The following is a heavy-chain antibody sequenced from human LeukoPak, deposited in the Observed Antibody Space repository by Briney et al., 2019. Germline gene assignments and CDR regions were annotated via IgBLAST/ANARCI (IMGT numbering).Heavy chain of an antibody. V-gene: IGHV3-23*01. CDR2: ISGSGGST. CDR3: AKGPKGRYYYYGMDV. J-gene: IGHJ6*02. Sequence: GGSLRLSCAASGFTFSSYAMSWVRQAPGKGLEWVSAISGSGGSTYYADSVKGRFTISRDNSKNTLYLQMNSLRAEDTAVYYCAKGPKGRYYYYGMDVWGQGTTVTVSS. D-gene: IGHD3-10*01. CDR1: GFTFSSYA.